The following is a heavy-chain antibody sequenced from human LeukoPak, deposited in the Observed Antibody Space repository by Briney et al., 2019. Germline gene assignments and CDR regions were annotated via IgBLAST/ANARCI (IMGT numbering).Heavy chain of an antibody. Sequence: GGSLRLSCAASGFTFSDHYMDWVRQAPEKGLEWVGRIRNKANIYTTEYAASVKGRFTISRDDSKNSLYLQMNSLKTEDTAVYYCARAPNSGTLGEDYWGQGTLVTVSS. CDR3: ARAPNSGTLGEDY. D-gene: IGHD1-26*01. CDR2: IRNKANIYTT. J-gene: IGHJ4*02. CDR1: GFTFSDHY. V-gene: IGHV3-72*01.